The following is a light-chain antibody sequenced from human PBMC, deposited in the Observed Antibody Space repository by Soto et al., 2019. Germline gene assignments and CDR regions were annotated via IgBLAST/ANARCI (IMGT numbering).Light chain of an antibody. CDR2: ATS. V-gene: IGKV1-12*01. CDR1: QGLSSW. Sequence: DIQMTQSPSSVSASVGDRVTITCRASQGLSSWLAWYQQKPGKAPKPLIYATSNLQSGVPSRFSGSGSGTDFTLTISSLQPEDFATYYCQQTNSFPPTFGGGTKVEIK. J-gene: IGKJ4*01. CDR3: QQTNSFPPT.